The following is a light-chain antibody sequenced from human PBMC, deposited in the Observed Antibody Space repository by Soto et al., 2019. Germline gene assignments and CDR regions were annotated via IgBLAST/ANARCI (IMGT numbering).Light chain of an antibody. J-gene: IGKJ1*01. CDR3: LVPTSYLWT. V-gene: IGKV1-17*01. Sequence: QRSQGQSSRSACVGDRDNITCRASQGTRNDLSWYQQKPGKAPKRLIYAASSLQGGVPSRFSGSGSGTEFTLTITSLQPEDFATYYCLVPTSYLWTFGQGTKVAIK. CDR2: AAS. CDR1: QGTRND.